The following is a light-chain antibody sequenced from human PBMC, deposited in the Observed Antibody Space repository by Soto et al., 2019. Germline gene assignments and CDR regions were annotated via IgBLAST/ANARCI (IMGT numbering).Light chain of an antibody. CDR2: AAS. Sequence: IVLTQSPVTLSLSPGERATLSCRASRSFASSYLGWYQQKPGQAPRLLICAASIKATGITDRFSGSGSVIDFTHTIRRLKPEHSAGYFFQLYDSSPPYTFRQGTKLEIK. CDR3: QLYDSSPPYT. J-gene: IGKJ2*01. V-gene: IGKV3-20*01. CDR1: RSFASSY.